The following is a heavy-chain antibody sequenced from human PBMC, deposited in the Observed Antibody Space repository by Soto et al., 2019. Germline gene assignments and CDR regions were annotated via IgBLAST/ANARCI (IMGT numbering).Heavy chain of an antibody. Sequence: QDQLVQSGAEVKKPGSSVKVSCKASGGTFSSHTFSWVRQAPGQGLDWMGRIIPALGTATYAQKFQGRVTITADESATTVYMEMTSLRSEDTAVYYCARPVFGDYWYFDLWGRGTLVTVSS. CDR1: GGTFSSHT. CDR2: IIPALGTA. CDR3: ARPVFGDYWYFDL. D-gene: IGHD4-17*01. V-gene: IGHV1-69*08. J-gene: IGHJ2*01.